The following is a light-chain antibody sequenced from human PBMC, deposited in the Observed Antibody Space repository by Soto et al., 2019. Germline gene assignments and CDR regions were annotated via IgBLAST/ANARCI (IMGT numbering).Light chain of an antibody. Sequence: EIVLTQSPGTLSLSPGERATLSCRASQSVSSNYLAWYQQKTGQAPRLLIYGASSRATGIPDRFSGSGSGTDFTLTISRLEPEDFAVYYCQQYGSSPLTFGGGTTVEIK. V-gene: IGKV3-20*01. CDR1: QSVSSNY. CDR3: QQYGSSPLT. J-gene: IGKJ4*01. CDR2: GAS.